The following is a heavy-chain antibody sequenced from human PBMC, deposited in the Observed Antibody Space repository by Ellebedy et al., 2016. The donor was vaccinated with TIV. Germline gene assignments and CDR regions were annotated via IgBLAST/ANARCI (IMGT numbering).Heavy chain of an antibody. D-gene: IGHD2-21*01. CDR1: GFTFSSYA. J-gene: IGHJ4*02. Sequence: GESLKISXAASGFTFSSYALSWVRQTPGKGLEWVSAIIASGTSTYYADSVKGRFTISRDNAKSTLYLHMNSLRAEDSALYYCASGMVVLMTGTSDYWGQGTLVTVSS. V-gene: IGHV3-23*01. CDR2: IIASGTST. CDR3: ASGMVVLMTGTSDY.